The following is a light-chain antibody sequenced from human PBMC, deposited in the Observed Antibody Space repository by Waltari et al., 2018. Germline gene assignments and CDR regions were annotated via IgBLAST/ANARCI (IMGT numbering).Light chain of an antibody. Sequence: DIVLTQSPEFMAVSLGERATLNCKSSQSLLFNSDSKSYLACYQQRRGQPPKLLISWASTRESGVPDRVNGSGSGTDFSLTISSLQAEDAAVYYCHQYYSTPQTFGQGTKVEVK. V-gene: IGKV4-1*01. J-gene: IGKJ1*01. CDR2: WAS. CDR3: HQYYSTPQT. CDR1: QSLLFNSDSKSY.